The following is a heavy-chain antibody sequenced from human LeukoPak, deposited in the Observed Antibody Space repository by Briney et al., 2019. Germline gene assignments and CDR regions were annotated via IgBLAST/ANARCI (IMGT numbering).Heavy chain of an antibody. Sequence: GESLRISCKASGYSFTRYWINWVRQMPGKGLEWMGRIDPSDSYTSYSPSFQGHVTISADKSISTAYLQWSSLKASDTAMYYCARPYYYGSGSYYEAYWGQGTLVTVSS. J-gene: IGHJ4*02. V-gene: IGHV5-10-1*01. CDR3: ARPYYYGSGSYYEAY. CDR2: IDPSDSYT. CDR1: GYSFTRYW. D-gene: IGHD3-10*01.